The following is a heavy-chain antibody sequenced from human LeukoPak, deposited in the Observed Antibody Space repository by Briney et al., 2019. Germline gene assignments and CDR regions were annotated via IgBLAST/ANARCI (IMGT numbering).Heavy chain of an antibody. D-gene: IGHD3-22*01. CDR2: IYPSGDS. CDR1: GGSISSGSFY. Sequence: SETLSLTCTVSGGSISSGSFYWSWIRQTAGKGQEWIGRIYPSGDSQYSPSFRSRATISLDTRNQFSLKLSSVTAADTAVYFCARGYDRNGYQSRGFDYWGQGALVNVPS. V-gene: IGHV4-61*02. CDR3: ARGYDRNGYQSRGFDY. J-gene: IGHJ4*02.